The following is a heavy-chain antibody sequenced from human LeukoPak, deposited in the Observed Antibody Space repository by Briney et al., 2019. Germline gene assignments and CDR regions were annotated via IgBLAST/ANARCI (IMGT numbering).Heavy chain of an antibody. CDR2: IYHSGST. CDR3: ARGAMVRGVIIDYFDY. V-gene: IGHV4-4*02. CDR1: GGSISSSNW. Sequence: SETLSLTCAVSGGSISSSNWWSWVRQPPGRGLEWSGEIYHSGSTNYNPSLKSRVTISVDKSKNQFSLKLSSVTAADTAVYYCARGAMVRGVIIDYFDYWGQGTLVTVSS. D-gene: IGHD3-10*01. J-gene: IGHJ4*02.